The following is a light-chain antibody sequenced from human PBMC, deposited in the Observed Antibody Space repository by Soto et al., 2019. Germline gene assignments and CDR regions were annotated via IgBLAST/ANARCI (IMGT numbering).Light chain of an antibody. CDR1: SSNIGSNT. CDR2: SNN. J-gene: IGLJ2*01. Sequence: QSALTQPPSASGTPGQRVTISCSGSSSNIGSNTVNWYQQLPGTAPKLLVYSNNQRPSGVPGRFSGSKSGTSASLAISGLQSEDEADYYCAAWDDSLNALVLGGGTQLTVL. V-gene: IGLV1-44*01. CDR3: AAWDDSLNALV.